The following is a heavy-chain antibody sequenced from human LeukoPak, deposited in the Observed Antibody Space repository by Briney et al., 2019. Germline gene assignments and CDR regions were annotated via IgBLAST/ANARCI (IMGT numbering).Heavy chain of an antibody. CDR3: ARGAGFPDITMIVD. J-gene: IGHJ4*02. V-gene: IGHV1-46*01. Sequence: ASVKVSCKASGYNFITYAMHWVRQAPGQGLEWMGIINPSGGSTSYAQKFQGRVTMTRDTSTSTVYMELSSLRSEDTAVYYCARGAGFPDITMIVDWGQGTLVTVSS. D-gene: IGHD3-22*01. CDR2: INPSGGST. CDR1: GYNFITYA.